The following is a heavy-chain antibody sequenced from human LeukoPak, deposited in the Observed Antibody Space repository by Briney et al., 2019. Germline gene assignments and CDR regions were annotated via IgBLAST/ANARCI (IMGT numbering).Heavy chain of an antibody. Sequence: ASVKVSCKASGGTFSSYAISWVRQAPGQGLEWMGGIIPIFGTANYAQKFQGRVTITTDESTSTAYMELSSLRSEDTAVYYCARSRYSYGSVFDPWGQGTLVTVSS. V-gene: IGHV1-69*05. J-gene: IGHJ5*02. CDR1: GGTFSSYA. CDR2: IIPIFGTA. CDR3: ARSRYSYGSVFDP. D-gene: IGHD5-18*01.